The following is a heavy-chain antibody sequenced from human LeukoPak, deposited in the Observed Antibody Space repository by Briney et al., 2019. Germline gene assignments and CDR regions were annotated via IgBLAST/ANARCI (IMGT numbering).Heavy chain of an antibody. CDR1: GFTFSSYG. Sequence: GGSLRLSCAASGFTFSSYGMHWVRQAPGKGLEWVAVIWYDGSNKYYADSVKGRFTISRDNSKNTLYLQMNSLRAEDTAVYYCARDIGTQAEGFDYWGQGTLVTVSS. CDR2: IWYDGSNK. D-gene: IGHD1-7*01. V-gene: IGHV3-33*01. J-gene: IGHJ4*02. CDR3: ARDIGTQAEGFDY.